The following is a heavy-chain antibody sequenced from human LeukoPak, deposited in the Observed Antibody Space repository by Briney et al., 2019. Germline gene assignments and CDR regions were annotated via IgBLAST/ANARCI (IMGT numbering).Heavy chain of an antibody. V-gene: IGHV1-69*05. J-gene: IGHJ4*02. CDR2: IIPIFGTA. D-gene: IGHD5-18*01. CDR3: AGDGEETAMVLVY. CDR1: GGTFSSYA. Sequence: GASVKVSCKASGGTFSSYAISWVRQAPGQGLEWMGGIIPIFGTANYAQKFQGRVTITTDESTSAAYMELSSLRSEDTAVYYCAGDGEETAMVLVYWGQGTLVTVSS.